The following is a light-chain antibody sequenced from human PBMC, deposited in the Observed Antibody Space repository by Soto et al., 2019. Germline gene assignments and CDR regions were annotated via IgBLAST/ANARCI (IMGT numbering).Light chain of an antibody. V-gene: IGLV1-51*01. CDR3: GTWDTSLSAVV. CDR2: DNN. J-gene: IGLJ2*01. Sequence: QSVLTQPPSVSAAPRQKVTISCSGSRSNIGNNYVSWYQQLPGTAPKLLIYDNNRRPSGIPDRFSGSKSGTSATLAITGLQTGDEADYYCGTWDTSLSAVVFGGGTQLT. CDR1: RSNIGNNY.